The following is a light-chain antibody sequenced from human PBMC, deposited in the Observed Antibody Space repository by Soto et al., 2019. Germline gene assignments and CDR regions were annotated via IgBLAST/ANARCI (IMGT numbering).Light chain of an antibody. CDR3: TSYAGSNNFVV. CDR2: EVS. J-gene: IGLJ2*01. V-gene: IGLV2-8*01. CDR1: SSDVGGYNY. Sequence: QSVLTQPPSASGSPGQSVTISCTGTSSDVGGYNYVSWYQQHPGKAHKLMIYEVSKRPSGVPGRFSGSKSGNTASLTVSGLQAEDEADYYCTSYAGSNNFVVFGGGTQLT.